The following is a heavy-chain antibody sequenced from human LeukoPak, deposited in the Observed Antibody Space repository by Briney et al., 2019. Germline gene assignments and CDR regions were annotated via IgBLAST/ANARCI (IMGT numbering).Heavy chain of an antibody. J-gene: IGHJ6*02. CDR2: IWYDGSDK. CDR1: GFTLSRYG. CDR3: ARANYGSGSNYNYGMDV. D-gene: IGHD3-10*01. V-gene: IGHV3-33*01. Sequence: GRSLRLSRAASGFTLSRYGMHWVRQAPGKGLEWVAVIWYDGSDKYYADSVKGRFTISRDNSKDTLYPQMNSLRAEDTALYYCARANYGSGSNYNYGMDVWGQGTTVTVSS.